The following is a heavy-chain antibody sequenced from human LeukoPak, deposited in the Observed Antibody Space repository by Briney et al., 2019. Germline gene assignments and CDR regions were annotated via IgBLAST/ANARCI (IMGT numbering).Heavy chain of an antibody. CDR2: INPNSGGT. D-gene: IGHD3-22*01. V-gene: IGHV1-2*02. CDR1: GYTFTGYY. Sequence: GASVKVSCKASGYTFTGYYMHWVRQAPGQGLEWMGWINPNSGGTNYAQKFQGRVTMTRDTSISTAYMELSRLRSDDTAVYYCARVLPEMWLLEGGYYFDYWGQGTLVTVSS. J-gene: IGHJ4*02. CDR3: ARVLPEMWLLEGGYYFDY.